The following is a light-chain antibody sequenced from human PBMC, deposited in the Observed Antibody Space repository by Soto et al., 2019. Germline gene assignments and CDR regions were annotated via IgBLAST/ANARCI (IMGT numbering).Light chain of an antibody. V-gene: IGKV3-20*01. CDR3: QQNGRS. Sequence: EIVLTQSPATLSLSPGERATLSCRASQSVTSTYLAWYQQKPGQAPRLLIYGASNRATGISDRFSGSGSGTDFTRTISRLEPEDFSVYYYQQNGRSFGPGTKVDLK. J-gene: IGKJ3*01. CDR1: QSVTSTY. CDR2: GAS.